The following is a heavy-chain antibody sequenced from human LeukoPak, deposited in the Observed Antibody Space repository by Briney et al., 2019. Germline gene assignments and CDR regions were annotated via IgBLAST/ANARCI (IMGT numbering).Heavy chain of an antibody. CDR3: ARAVYCSSTSCTALDY. CDR1: GFTFSSYG. V-gene: IGHV3-30*02. D-gene: IGHD2-2*01. Sequence: SGGSLRLSCAASGFTFSSYGMHWVRQAPGKGLEWVAFIRYDGSNKYYADSVKGRFTISRDNSKNTLYLQMNSLRAEDTAVYYCARAVYCSSTSCTALDYWGQGTLVTVSS. CDR2: IRYDGSNK. J-gene: IGHJ4*02.